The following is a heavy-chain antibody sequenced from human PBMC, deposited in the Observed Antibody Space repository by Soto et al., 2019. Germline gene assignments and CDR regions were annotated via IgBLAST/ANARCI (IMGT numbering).Heavy chain of an antibody. CDR2: IWYDGSNK. CDR1: GFTFSSYG. D-gene: IGHD5-18*01. CDR3: ARDPQRGYSYGSGYFDY. V-gene: IGHV3-33*01. J-gene: IGHJ4*02. Sequence: PGGFLRLSCAASGFTFSSYGMHWVRQAPGKGLEWVAVIWYDGSNKYYADSVKGRFTISRDNSKNTLYLQMNSLRAEDTAVYYRARDPQRGYSYGSGYFDYWGQGTLVTVSS.